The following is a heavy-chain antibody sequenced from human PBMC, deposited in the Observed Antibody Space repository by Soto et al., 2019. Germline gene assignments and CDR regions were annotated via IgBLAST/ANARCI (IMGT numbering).Heavy chain of an antibody. CDR2: IYYSGST. CDR1: GGSISSGGYY. D-gene: IGHD2-15*01. CDR3: ARGHCSGGSCYEHWFDP. V-gene: IGHV4-31*03. J-gene: IGHJ5*02. Sequence: SETLSLTCTVSGGSISSGGYYWSWIRQHPGKGLEWIGYIYYSGSTYYNPSLKSRVTISVDTSKNQFSLKLSSVTAADTAVYYFARGHCSGGSCYEHWFDPWGQGTLVTVSS.